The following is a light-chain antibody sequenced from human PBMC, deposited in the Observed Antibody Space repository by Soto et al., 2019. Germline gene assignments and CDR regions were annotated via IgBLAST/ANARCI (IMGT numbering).Light chain of an antibody. V-gene: IGLV2-14*01. CDR3: SSYTSSSPYV. CDR2: DVS. J-gene: IGLJ1*01. Sequence: QSALTQPASVSGSPGQSITISCTGTSSDVGGYNYVSWYQQHPGKAPKLMIYDVSNRPSGVSNGFSGSKSGNTASLTISGLQAEDEADYYFSSYTSSSPYVFGTGTKVTVL. CDR1: SSDVGGYNY.